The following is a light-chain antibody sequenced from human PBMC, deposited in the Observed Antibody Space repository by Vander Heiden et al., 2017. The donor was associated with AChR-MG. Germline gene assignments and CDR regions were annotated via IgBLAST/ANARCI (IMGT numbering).Light chain of an antibody. CDR1: SSDVGGYNY. Sequence: QSALTQPASVSGSPGQSITISCTGTSSDVGGYNYVSWYQQHPGKAPKLMIYDVSKRPSGVSNRFSGSKSGNTASLTISGLQAEDEADYYCSSYTSSSTDNYVLGTGTKVTVL. CDR3: SSYTSSSTDNYV. CDR2: DVS. J-gene: IGLJ1*01. V-gene: IGLV2-14*01.